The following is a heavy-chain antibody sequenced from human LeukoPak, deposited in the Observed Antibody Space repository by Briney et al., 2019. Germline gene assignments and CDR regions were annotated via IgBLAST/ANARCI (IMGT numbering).Heavy chain of an antibody. Sequence: SETLSLTCTVSGASVRSGGYYWSWIRQPPGKGLEWIGYIYHSGTTSYNPSLESRVTISVEWSGNQFSLNLNSVTAADTAVYYCARDRDSGSLLDYWGQGILVTVSS. V-gene: IGHV4-30-2*01. D-gene: IGHD6-6*01. CDR1: GASVRSGGYY. J-gene: IGHJ4*02. CDR2: IYHSGTT. CDR3: ARDRDSGSLLDY.